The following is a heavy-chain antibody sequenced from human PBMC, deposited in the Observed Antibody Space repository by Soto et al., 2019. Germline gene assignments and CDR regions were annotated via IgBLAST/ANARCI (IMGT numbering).Heavy chain of an antibody. CDR3: ARERDFDWSIDY. CDR1: GGSISSYY. D-gene: IGHD3-9*01. J-gene: IGHJ4*02. V-gene: IGHV4-59*01. CDR2: IYYSGST. Sequence: QVQLQESGPGPVKPSETLSLTCTVSGGSISSYYWSWIRQPPGKGLEWIGYIYYSGSTNYNPSPKSRVTISVDTSKNQFSLKLSSVTAADTAVYYCARERDFDWSIDYWGQGTLVTVSS.